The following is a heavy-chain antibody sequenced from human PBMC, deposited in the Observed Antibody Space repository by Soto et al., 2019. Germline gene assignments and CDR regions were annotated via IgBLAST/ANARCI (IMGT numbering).Heavy chain of an antibody. J-gene: IGHJ6*02. Sequence: SETLSLTCTVSGGSISSYYWSWIRQPPGKGLEWIGYIYYSGSTNYTPSLKSRVTISVDTSKNQFSLKLSSVTAADTAVYYCARDRQRGKAGMDVWGQGTTVTVSS. V-gene: IGHV4-59*01. CDR3: ARDRQRGKAGMDV. D-gene: IGHD3-10*01. CDR2: IYYSGST. CDR1: GGSISSYY.